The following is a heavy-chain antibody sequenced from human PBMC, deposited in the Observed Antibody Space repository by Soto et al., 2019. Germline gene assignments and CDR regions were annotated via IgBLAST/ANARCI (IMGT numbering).Heavy chain of an antibody. CDR1: GGSVSSGSYY. CDR3: ARGGTWIAFYYYGMDV. CDR2: IYYSGST. J-gene: IGHJ6*02. D-gene: IGHD5-12*01. V-gene: IGHV4-61*01. Sequence: PSETLSLTCTVSGGSVSSGSYYWSWIRQPPGKGLEWIGYIYYSGSTNYNPSLKSRVTISVDTSKNQFSLKLSSVTAADTAVYYCARGGTWIAFYYYGMDVWGQGTTVTSP.